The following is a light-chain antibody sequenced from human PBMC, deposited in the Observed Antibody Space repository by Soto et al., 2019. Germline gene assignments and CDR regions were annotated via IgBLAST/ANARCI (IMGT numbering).Light chain of an antibody. CDR1: SSNIGAGYD. CDR2: GNT. J-gene: IGLJ2*01. CDR3: LSFDSSLSVV. Sequence: QSVLTQPPSVSGAPGQRVTTSCTGSSSNIGAGYDVHWYQQLPGRAPKLLIYGNTNRPSGVPDRFSGSKSGTSASLAITGLQAEDEADYDCLSFDSSLSVVFGGGTKVTVL. V-gene: IGLV1-40*01.